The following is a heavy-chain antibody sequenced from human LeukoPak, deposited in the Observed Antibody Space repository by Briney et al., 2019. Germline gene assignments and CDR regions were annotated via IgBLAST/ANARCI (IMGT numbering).Heavy chain of an antibody. Sequence: ASVKVSCKASGHTFSNYYMHWVRQAPGQGLEWMGIINPSGGSTTYAQKFQGRVTMTRNTSISTAYMELSSLRSEDTAVYYCARVVDYYGSGSYYDWGQGTLVTVSS. CDR3: ARVVDYYGSGSYYD. V-gene: IGHV1-46*01. J-gene: IGHJ4*02. CDR1: GHTFSNYY. CDR2: INPSGGST. D-gene: IGHD3-10*01.